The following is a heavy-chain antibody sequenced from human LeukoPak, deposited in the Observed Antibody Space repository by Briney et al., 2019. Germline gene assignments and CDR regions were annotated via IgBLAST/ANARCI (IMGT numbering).Heavy chain of an antibody. CDR1: GYTFTSYG. Sequence: ASVKVSCKASGYTFTSYGISWVRQAPGQGLEWMGWISAYNGNTNYAQKLQGRVTMTTDTSTSTAYMELRSLRSDDTAVYYCARIPLYGDYATSYYYYGMDVWGQGTTVTVSS. D-gene: IGHD4-17*01. CDR3: ARIPLYGDYATSYYYYGMDV. V-gene: IGHV1-18*01. CDR2: ISAYNGNT. J-gene: IGHJ6*02.